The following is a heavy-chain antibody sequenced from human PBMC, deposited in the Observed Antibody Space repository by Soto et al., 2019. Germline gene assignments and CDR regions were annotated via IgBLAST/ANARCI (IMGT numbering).Heavy chain of an antibody. D-gene: IGHD3-22*01. Sequence: AGGSLRLSCAASGFTFRNYAMSWVRQAPGKGLEWVSAISGSGGSTYYTDSVKGRFTISRDNSKNTLYLQVNGLRAEDTAVYYCAPSRGYHDVLDIWGQGTMVTVSS. J-gene: IGHJ3*02. V-gene: IGHV3-23*01. CDR3: APSRGYHDVLDI. CDR2: ISGSGGST. CDR1: GFTFRNYA.